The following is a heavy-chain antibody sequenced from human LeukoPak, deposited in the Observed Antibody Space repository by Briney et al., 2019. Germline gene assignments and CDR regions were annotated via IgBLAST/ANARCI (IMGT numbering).Heavy chain of an antibody. CDR1: GGTFSSYA. CDR3: ASAVTTFAVYAFDI. V-gene: IGHV1-69*13. CDR2: IIPIFGTA. D-gene: IGHD4-17*01. Sequence: SVTVSCKASGGTFSSYAISWVRQAPGQGLEWMGGIIPIFGTANYAQKFQGRVTITADESTSTAYMELSSLRSEDTAVYYCASAVTTFAVYAFDIWGQGTMVTVSS. J-gene: IGHJ3*02.